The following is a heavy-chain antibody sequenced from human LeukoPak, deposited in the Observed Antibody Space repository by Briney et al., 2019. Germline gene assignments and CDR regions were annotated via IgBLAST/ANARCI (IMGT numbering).Heavy chain of an antibody. CDR1: GFTFSSYW. Sequence: GGSLRLSCAASGFTFSSYWMHWVRQAPGKGLVWVSRINSDGSSTSYADSVKGRFTISRDNAKNTLYLQMNSLRAEDTAVYYCARADRYFDWLLSGYWGRGTLVTVSS. J-gene: IGHJ4*02. V-gene: IGHV3-74*01. D-gene: IGHD3-9*01. CDR3: ARADRYFDWLLSGY. CDR2: INSDGSST.